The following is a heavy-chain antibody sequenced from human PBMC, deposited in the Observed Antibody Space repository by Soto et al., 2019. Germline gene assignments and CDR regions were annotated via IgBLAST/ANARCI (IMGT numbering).Heavy chain of an antibody. V-gene: IGHV5-51*01. CDR2: IYPGDSDT. Sequence: GESLKISCKGSGYSFTSYWIGWVRQMPGKGLEWMGIIYPGDSDTRYSPSFQGQVTISADKSISTAYLQWSSLKASDTAMYYCARLQVDEHDRASHARYWGQGTLVTVSS. CDR1: GYSFTSYW. CDR3: ARLQVDEHDRASHARY. J-gene: IGHJ4*02. D-gene: IGHD3-22*01.